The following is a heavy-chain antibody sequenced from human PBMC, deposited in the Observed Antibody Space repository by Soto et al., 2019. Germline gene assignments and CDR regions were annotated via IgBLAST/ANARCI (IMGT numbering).Heavy chain of an antibody. CDR3: AKDHYYDSSGYP. CDR2: ISYDGSNK. J-gene: IGHJ5*02. Sequence: LRLSCAASGFTFSSYGMHWVRQAPGKGLEWVAVISYDGSNKYYADSVKGRFTISRDNSKNTLYLQMNSLRAEDTAVYYCAKDHYYDSSGYPWGQGTQVTVSS. D-gene: IGHD3-22*01. CDR1: GFTFSSYG. V-gene: IGHV3-30*18.